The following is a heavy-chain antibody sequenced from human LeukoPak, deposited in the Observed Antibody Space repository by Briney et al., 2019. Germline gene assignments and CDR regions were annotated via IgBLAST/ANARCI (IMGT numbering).Heavy chain of an antibody. CDR3: ARDYGGNSGEFDP. D-gene: IGHD4-23*01. CDR1: GGSITSYY. V-gene: IGHV4-59*01. J-gene: IGHJ5*02. CDR2: VYNRGTI. Sequence: SETLSLTCSVSGGSITSYYWSWIRQSPMKGLEWIGSVYNRGTIYHNPSLKSRVTISGDTSKNQLSLRMTYVTTADTAVYFCARDYGGNSGEFDPWGQGTLVTVSS.